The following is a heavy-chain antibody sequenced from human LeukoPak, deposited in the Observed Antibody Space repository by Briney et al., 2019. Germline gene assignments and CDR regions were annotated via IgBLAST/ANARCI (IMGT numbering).Heavy chain of an antibody. D-gene: IGHD5-18*01. Sequence: PGRSLRLSCAASGFTFNDYAMHWVRQAPGKGLEWVSGISRDSGSIDYVDSVKGRFTISRDNAKNSLYLQMNRLRAEDPALYYFAKDFGSGYSYGDSFDYWGQGTLVSVSS. CDR3: AKDFGSGYSYGDSFDY. CDR2: ISRDSGSI. J-gene: IGHJ4*02. V-gene: IGHV3-9*01. CDR1: GFTFNDYA.